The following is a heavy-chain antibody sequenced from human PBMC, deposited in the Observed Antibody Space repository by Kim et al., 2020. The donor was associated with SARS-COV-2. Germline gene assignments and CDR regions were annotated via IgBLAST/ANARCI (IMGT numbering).Heavy chain of an antibody. D-gene: IGHD2-8*01. CDR2: ISSDGGTT. J-gene: IGHJ6*02. Sequence: GGPLRLSRIFSGSTFNRHLMHWVRQAPGKGLEFVSVISSDGGTTDYATSVKGRFTISRDNSRNPLYLQMGSLRTDDTAVYYCAREHGVCADGRCYSAMDVWGRGTTVTVSS. CDR3: AREHGVCADGRCYSAMDV. V-gene: IGHV3-64*01. CDR1: GSTFNRHL.